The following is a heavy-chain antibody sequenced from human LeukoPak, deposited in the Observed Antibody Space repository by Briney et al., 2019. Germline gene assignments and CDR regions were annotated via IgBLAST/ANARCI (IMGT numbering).Heavy chain of an antibody. Sequence: PSETLFLTCTVSGDSISDSYWSWIQQPPGRGLEYIGYIYSSGSTNYNPSLKSRVTISLDTSKNQFSLMLSSVTAADTALYFCATKYSKYEHYFDYWGQGTLVTVSS. CDR1: GDSISDSY. V-gene: IGHV4-4*09. D-gene: IGHD4-11*01. CDR2: IYSSGST. CDR3: ATKYSKYEHYFDY. J-gene: IGHJ4*02.